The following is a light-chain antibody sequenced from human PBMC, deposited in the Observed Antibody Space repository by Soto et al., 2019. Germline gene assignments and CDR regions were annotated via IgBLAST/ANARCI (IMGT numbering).Light chain of an antibody. CDR1: SSDVGGYGY. CDR3: VSSTTSNTWV. Sequence: QSALTQPAAVSGSPGQSLTISCTGTSSDVGGYGYVSWYPQHPGKAPKLMIYEVLIRPSGVSHRFSDSRSGNTASLSISGLQAEDEADYFCVSSTTSNTWVFGGGTKLTVL. J-gene: IGLJ3*02. V-gene: IGLV2-14*01. CDR2: EVL.